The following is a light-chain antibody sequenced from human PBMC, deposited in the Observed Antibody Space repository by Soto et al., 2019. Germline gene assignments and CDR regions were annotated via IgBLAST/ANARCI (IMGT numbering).Light chain of an antibody. CDR1: SSDVGSYNY. Sequence: QSVLTQPASVSGSPGQSITISCTGTSSDVGSYNYVSWYQHHPGKAPKLAIYEVSNRPSGVSNRFSGSKSDNTASLTISGLQAQDEADYYCGSYTSSGTLVTFGGGTKVTVL. CDR2: EVS. CDR3: GSYTSSGTLVT. V-gene: IGLV2-14*01. J-gene: IGLJ2*01.